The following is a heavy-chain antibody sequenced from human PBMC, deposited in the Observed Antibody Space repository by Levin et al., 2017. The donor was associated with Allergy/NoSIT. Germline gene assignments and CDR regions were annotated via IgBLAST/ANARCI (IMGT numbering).Heavy chain of an antibody. CDR1: GFTFSSYW. J-gene: IGHJ4*02. CDR3: ARASQRWLQSPVDY. V-gene: IGHV3-7*04. D-gene: IGHD5-24*01. CDR2: IKQDGSEK. Sequence: GGSLRLSCAASGFTFSSYWMSWVRQAPGKGLEWVANIKQDGSEKYYVDSVKGRFTISRDNAKNSLYLQMNSLRAEDTAVYYCARASQRWLQSPVDYWGQGTLVTVSS.